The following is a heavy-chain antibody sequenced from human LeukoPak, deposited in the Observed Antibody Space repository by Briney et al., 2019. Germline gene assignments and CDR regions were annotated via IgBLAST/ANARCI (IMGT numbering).Heavy chain of an antibody. D-gene: IGHD1-20*01. Sequence: SGPTLVNPTQTLTLTCTFSWLPLSTSGMCVNWIRQPPGKVLEGLACIEWDDDKYYITSLKTRLTISKDTSKNQVVLTMTNMDPVDTATYYCARTSLLTGTDAFDIWGQGTMVTVSS. J-gene: IGHJ3*02. CDR3: ARTSLLTGTDAFDI. V-gene: IGHV2-70*11. CDR1: WLPLSTSGMC. CDR2: IEWDDDK.